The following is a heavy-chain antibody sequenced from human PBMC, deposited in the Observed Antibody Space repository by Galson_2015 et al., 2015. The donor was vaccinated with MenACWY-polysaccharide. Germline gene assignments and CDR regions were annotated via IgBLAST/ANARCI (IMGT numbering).Heavy chain of an antibody. J-gene: IGHJ4*02. CDR3: ARWLYYDSSGYSPAPYFDY. D-gene: IGHD3-22*01. CDR2: INPNSGGT. CDR1: GYTFTGYY. V-gene: IGHV1-2*02. Sequence: SVKVSCKASGYTFTGYYMHWVRQAPGQGLEWMGWINPNSGGTNYAQKFQGRVTMTRDTSISTAYMELSRLRSDDTAVYYCARWLYYDSSGYSPAPYFDYWGQGTLVTVSS.